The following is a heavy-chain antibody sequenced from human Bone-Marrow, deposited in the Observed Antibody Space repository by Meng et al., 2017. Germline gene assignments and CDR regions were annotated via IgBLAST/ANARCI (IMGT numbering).Heavy chain of an antibody. CDR3: ASSTYYYDSSGYSDY. CDR1: GFTFRSYA. V-gene: IGHV3-21*01. J-gene: IGHJ4*02. CDR2: ISSESGST. D-gene: IGHD3-22*01. Sequence: GESLKISCRASGFTFRSYAMSWVRQAPGKGLEWVSCISSESGSTHYPDSVKGRFTISRDNAKNSLYLQMNSLRAEDTAVYYCASSTYYYDSSGYSDYWGQGTLVTVSS.